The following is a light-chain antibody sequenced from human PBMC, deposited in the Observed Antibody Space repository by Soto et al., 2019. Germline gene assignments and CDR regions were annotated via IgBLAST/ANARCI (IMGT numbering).Light chain of an antibody. CDR2: DDS. Sequence: SYELTQPPSVSVAPXXXXXXXXGGNNIGSKSVHWYQQKPGQAPVLVVYDDSDRPSGIPERFSGSNSGNTATLTISRVEAGDEADYYCQVWDSSSDHVVFGGGTKVTVL. J-gene: IGLJ2*01. CDR1: NIGSKS. V-gene: IGLV3-21*02. CDR3: QVWDSSSDHVV.